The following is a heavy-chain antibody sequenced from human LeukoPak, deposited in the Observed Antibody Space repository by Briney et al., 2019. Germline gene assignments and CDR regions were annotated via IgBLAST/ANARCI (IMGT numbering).Heavy chain of an antibody. CDR1: GYNFTTFW. J-gene: IGHJ4*02. D-gene: IGHD3-10*01. V-gene: IGHV5-51*01. Sequence: GESLKISCKTSGYNFTTFWIGWVRRLPGKGLEWMGIIYPSDSDTRYSPSFQGQVTISADKSINTVYLHWNSLKASDTAMYYCASFHISGKSYNGLHYWGQGTLVTVSS. CDR3: ASFHISGKSYNGLHY. CDR2: IYPSDSDT.